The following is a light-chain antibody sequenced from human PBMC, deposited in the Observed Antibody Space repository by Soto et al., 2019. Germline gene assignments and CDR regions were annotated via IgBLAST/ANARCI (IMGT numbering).Light chain of an antibody. J-gene: IGLJ1*01. CDR1: SSDIGAGYD. V-gene: IGLV1-40*01. Sequence: QSALTQPPSVSGAPGQRVTISCTGSSSDIGAGYDVHWYQQLPGTAPKLLIYGDSNRPSGVPDRFSGSKSGTSASLAITGLQAEDEADYYCPSYDSSLSAFYVFGTGTEVTVL. CDR3: PSYDSSLSAFYV. CDR2: GDS.